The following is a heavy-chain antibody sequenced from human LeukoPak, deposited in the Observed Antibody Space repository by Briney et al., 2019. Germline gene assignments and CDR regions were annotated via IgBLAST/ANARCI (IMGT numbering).Heavy chain of an antibody. J-gene: IGHJ6*03. CDR1: GYTFTSYD. D-gene: IGHD2-15*01. V-gene: IGHV1-8*01. CDR3: ARYDCSGGSCYSSYYYYMDV. CDR2: MNPNSGNT. Sequence: GASVKVSCKASGYTFTSYDINWVRQAAGQGLEWMGWMNPNSGNTGYAQKFQGRVTMTRNTSISTAYMELSSLRSEDTAVYYCARYDCSGGSCYSSYYYYMDVWGKGTTVTVSS.